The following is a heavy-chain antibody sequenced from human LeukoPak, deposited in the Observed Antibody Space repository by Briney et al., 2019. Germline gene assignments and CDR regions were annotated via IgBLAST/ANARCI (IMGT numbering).Heavy chain of an antibody. J-gene: IGHJ4*02. CDR3: AKGTYDSRGHFDY. V-gene: IGHV3-23*01. CDR2: ISGSGSNT. Sequence: GGSLRLSCAASGFTFSSYAMTWVRQAPGKGLEWVSGISGSGSNTYYADSVKGRFTISRDNSKNTLYLQMNSLRAEDTAAYYCAKGTYDSRGHFDYWGQGTLVSVSS. D-gene: IGHD3-22*01. CDR1: GFTFSSYA.